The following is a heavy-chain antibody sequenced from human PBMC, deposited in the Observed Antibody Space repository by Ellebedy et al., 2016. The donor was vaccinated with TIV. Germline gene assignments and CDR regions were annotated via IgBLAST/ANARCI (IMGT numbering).Heavy chain of an antibody. CDR3: ARSHGAYVSGASDI. CDR2: ISYHGSLK. V-gene: IGHV3-30-3*01. J-gene: IGHJ3*02. D-gene: IGHD4-17*01. Sequence: PGGSLRLSCAASGFTFSNYDMHWVRQAPGKGLEWVAIISYHGSLKYYADSVKGRCTISRDNSKNSLYLQGNSLRTGDTAVYYCARSHGAYVSGASDIWGQGTMVTVSS. CDR1: GFTFSNYD.